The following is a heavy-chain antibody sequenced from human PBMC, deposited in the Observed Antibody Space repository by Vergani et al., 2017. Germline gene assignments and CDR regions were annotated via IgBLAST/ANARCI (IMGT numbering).Heavy chain of an antibody. CDR1: GGSISSGGYY. J-gene: IGHJ3*01. CDR2: ISWNSGAV. V-gene: IGHV3-9*01. CDR3: TKGSVYYHDSAGHGYDPYTGFDL. Sequence: LRESGPGLVKPSDTLSLTCAVSGGSISSGGYYWSWIRQHPGKGLEWVSGISWNSGAVDYADSVRGRFTISRDNAKNSLFLEMNSLRFEDTAVYFCTKGSVYYHDSAGHGYDPYTGFDLWGQGTLVTVSS. D-gene: IGHD5-12*01.